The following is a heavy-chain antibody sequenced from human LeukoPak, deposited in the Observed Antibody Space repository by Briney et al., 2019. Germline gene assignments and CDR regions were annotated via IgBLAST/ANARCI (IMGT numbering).Heavy chain of an antibody. J-gene: IGHJ3*02. CDR1: GFTFSDYS. Sequence: PGGSLRLSCAASGFTFSDYSMNWVRQAPGKGLEWVSSISRGSSSIYYADSVKGRFAISRDNAKNSQYLQMNSLRADDTAVYYCARARTTVVIDAFDIWGQGTMVTVSS. CDR2: ISRGSSSI. V-gene: IGHV3-21*01. CDR3: ARARTTVVIDAFDI. D-gene: IGHD4-23*01.